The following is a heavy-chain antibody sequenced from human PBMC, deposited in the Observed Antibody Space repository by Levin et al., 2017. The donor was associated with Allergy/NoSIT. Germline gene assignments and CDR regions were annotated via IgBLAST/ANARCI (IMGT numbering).Heavy chain of an antibody. Sequence: PSETLSLTCAASGFTFSSYEMNWVRRAPGKGLEWVSYISSTGSTIYSADSVKGRFTISRDNAKNSLYLHMNRLRAEDTAVYYCARQLGNFWSGYNYFDYWGQGTLVTVSS. D-gene: IGHD3-3*01. CDR3: ARQLGNFWSGYNYFDY. CDR1: GFTFSSYE. CDR2: ISSTGSTI. V-gene: IGHV3-48*03. J-gene: IGHJ4*02.